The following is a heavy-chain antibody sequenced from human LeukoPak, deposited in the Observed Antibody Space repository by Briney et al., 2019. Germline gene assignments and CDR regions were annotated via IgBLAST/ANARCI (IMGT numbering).Heavy chain of an antibody. V-gene: IGHV4-30-4*01. J-gene: IGHJ5*02. D-gene: IGHD2-2*01. CDR3: ARAVVSAATELGDWFDP. CDR1: GGSISSGDYY. CDR2: IYYSGST. Sequence: SETLSLTCTVSGGSISSGDYYWSWIRQPPGKGLEWIGYIYYSGSTYYNPSLKSRVTISVDTSKNQFSLKLSSVTAADTAVYYCARAVVSAATELGDWFDPWGQGTLVTVSS.